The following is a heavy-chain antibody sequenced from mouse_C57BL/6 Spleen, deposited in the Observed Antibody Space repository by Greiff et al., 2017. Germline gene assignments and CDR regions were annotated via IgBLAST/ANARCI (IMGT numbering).Heavy chain of an antibody. CDR1: GFTFSSYG. CDR2: ISSGGSYT. Sequence: EVMLVESGGDLVKPGGSLKLSCAASGFTFSSYGMSWVRQTPDKRLEWVATISSGGSYTYYPDSVKGRFTISRDNAKNTLYLQMSSLKSEDTAMYYCARQGYGYDGAWFAYWGQGTLVTVSA. V-gene: IGHV5-6*02. D-gene: IGHD2-2*01. CDR3: ARQGYGYDGAWFAY. J-gene: IGHJ3*01.